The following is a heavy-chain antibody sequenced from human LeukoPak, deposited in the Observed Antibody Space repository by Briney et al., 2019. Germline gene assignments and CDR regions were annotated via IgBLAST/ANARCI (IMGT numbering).Heavy chain of an antibody. CDR1: GFTFSSYA. J-gene: IGHJ4*02. CDR3: ARDKIVGATLLDY. CDR2: FSGSGGST. Sequence: GGSLRLSCAASGFTFSSYAMSWVRQAPGKGLEWVSTFSGSGGSTHYADSVKGRFTISRDNAKNSLYLQMNSLRAEDTAVYYCARDKIVGATLLDYWGQGTLVTVSS. V-gene: IGHV3-23*01. D-gene: IGHD1-26*01.